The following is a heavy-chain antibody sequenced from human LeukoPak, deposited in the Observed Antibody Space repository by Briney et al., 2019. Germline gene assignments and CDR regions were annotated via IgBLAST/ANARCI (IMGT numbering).Heavy chain of an antibody. CDR3: ARSPRDRLLYYGMDV. Sequence: SETLSPTCTVSGGSISSYYWSWLRQPPGKGLEWIGYIYYSGSTNYNPSLKSRVTISVDTSKNQFSLKLSSVTAADTAVYYCARSPRDRLLYYGMDVWGQGTTVTVSS. CDR1: GGSISSYY. D-gene: IGHD6-25*01. CDR2: IYYSGST. V-gene: IGHV4-59*01. J-gene: IGHJ6*02.